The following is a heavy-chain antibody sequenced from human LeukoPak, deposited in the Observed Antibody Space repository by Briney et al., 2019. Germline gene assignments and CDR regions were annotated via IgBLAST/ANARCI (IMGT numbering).Heavy chain of an antibody. CDR3: ARETVTMVRGVIKDFQH. CDR1: GFTVSSNY. CDR2: IYSGDNT. D-gene: IGHD3-10*01. Sequence: GGSLRLSCAVSGFTVSSNYTSWLRQAPGEGLEWVSVIYSGDNTYYANSVKGRFTISRDNSKNTLYLQMNSLRAEDTAVYYCARETVTMVRGVIKDFQHWGQGTLVTVSS. J-gene: IGHJ1*01. V-gene: IGHV3-66*02.